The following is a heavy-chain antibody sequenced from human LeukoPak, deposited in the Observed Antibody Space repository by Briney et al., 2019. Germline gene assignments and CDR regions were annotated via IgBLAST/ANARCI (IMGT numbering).Heavy chain of an antibody. J-gene: IGHJ4*02. CDR2: IYYSGST. V-gene: IGHV4-59*05. CDR3: ARGTTAAAGAV. Sequence: GSLRLSCAASGFTVSSNSMTWVRQAPGKGLEWIGSIYYSGSTYYNPSLKSRVTISVDTSKNQFSLNLRSVTVADTAVYYCARGTTAAAGAVWGQGTLVTVSS. CDR1: GFTVSSNS. D-gene: IGHD6-13*01.